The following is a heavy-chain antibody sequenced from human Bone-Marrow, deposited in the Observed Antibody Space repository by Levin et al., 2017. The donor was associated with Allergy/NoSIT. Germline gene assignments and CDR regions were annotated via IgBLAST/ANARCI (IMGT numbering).Heavy chain of an antibody. V-gene: IGHV3-33*01. J-gene: IGHJ4*02. CDR1: GFTFSSYG. CDR3: ARDPHLSRYYFDY. CDR2: IWYDGSNK. Sequence: GGSLRLSCAASGFTFSSYGMHWVRQAPGKGLEWVAVIWYDGSNKYYADSVKGRFTISRDNSKNTLYLQMNSLRAEDTAVYYCARDPHLSRYYFDYWGQGTLVTVSS. D-gene: IGHD2/OR15-2a*01.